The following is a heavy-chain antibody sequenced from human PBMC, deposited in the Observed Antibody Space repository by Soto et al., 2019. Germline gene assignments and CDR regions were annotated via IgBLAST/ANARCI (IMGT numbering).Heavy chain of an antibody. D-gene: IGHD3-10*01. CDR1: GFSFNTYA. V-gene: IGHV3-23*01. J-gene: IGHJ6*03. CDR3: VKQRGSGKTYDYKMDV. Sequence: EVQLLESGGGLVQPGGSLRLSCETSGFSFNTYAMTWVRQAPGMGLEWVAVINYSGSTTFPAQSVKGRFTISRDTSRNTVFLQRDSLRAEDTAVYYCVKQRGSGKTYDYKMDVWGLGTTVIVSS. CDR2: INYSGSTT.